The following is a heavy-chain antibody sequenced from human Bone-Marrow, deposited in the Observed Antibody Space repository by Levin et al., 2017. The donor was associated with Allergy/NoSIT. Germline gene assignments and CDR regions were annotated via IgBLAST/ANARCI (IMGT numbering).Heavy chain of an antibody. CDR1: GYTFNAYY. V-gene: IGHV1-2*02. J-gene: IGHJ4*02. Sequence: ASVKVSCKASGYTFNAYYLHWVRQAPGQGLEWMGWINPNGGATNYAQKFQGRVTMTRDTSISTAYMELNRLTSDDAAVYYCARHKNIVIVPTAPGALGFWGQGTLVTVSS. CDR2: INPNGGAT. CDR3: ARHKNIVIVPTAPGALGF. D-gene: IGHD2/OR15-2a*01.